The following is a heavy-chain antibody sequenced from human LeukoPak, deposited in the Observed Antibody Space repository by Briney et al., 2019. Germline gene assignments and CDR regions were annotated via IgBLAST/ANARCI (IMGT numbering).Heavy chain of an antibody. CDR2: ISYDGSNK. CDR3: ARAYCSGGSCYYYYGMDV. Sequence: PGGSLRLSCAASGFTFSSYAMHSVRQAPGKGLKWVAVISYDGSNKYYADSVKGRFTISRDNSKNTLYLQMNSLRAEDTAVYYCARAYCSGGSCYYYYGMDVWGQGNTVTVSS. J-gene: IGHJ6*02. CDR1: GFTFSSYA. D-gene: IGHD2-15*01. V-gene: IGHV3-30-3*01.